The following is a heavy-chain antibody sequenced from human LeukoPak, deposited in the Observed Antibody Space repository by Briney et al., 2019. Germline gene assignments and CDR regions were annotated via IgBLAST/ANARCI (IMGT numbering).Heavy chain of an antibody. D-gene: IGHD3-22*01. J-gene: IGHJ3*02. CDR1: GGSISGGGYS. CDR2: IYYNGNT. Sequence: SETLSLTCAVSGGSISGGGYSWSWIRQPPVKGLEWIGNIYYNGNTYYNPSLKSRVIISIDTSKNQFSLNLSSLTAADTAVYYCARGTLYYDDAFDIWGQGTMVTVSS. CDR3: ARGTLYYDDAFDI. V-gene: IGHV4-30-4*07.